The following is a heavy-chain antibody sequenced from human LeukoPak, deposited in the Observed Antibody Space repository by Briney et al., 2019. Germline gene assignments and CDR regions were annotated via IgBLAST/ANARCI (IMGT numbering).Heavy chain of an antibody. Sequence: GGSLRLSRAASGFTVSSNYMSWVRQAPGKGLEWVSVIYSGGSTYYADSVKGRFTISRDKSKNTLYLQMNSLRAEDTAVYYCARGVYSSSWAFDYWGQGTLVTVSS. CDR1: GFTVSSNY. J-gene: IGHJ4*02. D-gene: IGHD6-13*01. CDR3: ARGVYSSSWAFDY. CDR2: IYSGGST. V-gene: IGHV3-53*01.